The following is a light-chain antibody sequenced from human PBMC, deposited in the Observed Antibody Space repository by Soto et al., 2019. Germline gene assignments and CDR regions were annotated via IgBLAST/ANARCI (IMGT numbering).Light chain of an antibody. Sequence: EMVLTQSPGTLSLSPGERATLSCRASQSISSNSLAWYQQKPGQAPRLFIYGASSRATGIPDRFSGGGSGTHFTLTISRLEPEDFALYYCQQYGSSPRITFGQGTRREIK. CDR2: GAS. V-gene: IGKV3-20*01. CDR1: QSISSNS. CDR3: QQYGSSPRIT. J-gene: IGKJ5*01.